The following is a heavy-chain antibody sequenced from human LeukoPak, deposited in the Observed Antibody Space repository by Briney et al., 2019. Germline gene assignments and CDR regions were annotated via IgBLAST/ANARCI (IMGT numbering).Heavy chain of an antibody. Sequence: GGSLRPSCTASGFILGDYAMSWFRQAPGKGLEWVSVIYSGGSTYYADSVKGRFTISRDNSKNTLYLQMNSLRAEDTAVYYCARVNVVVTAAGYFDYWGQGTLVTVSS. CDR2: IYSGGST. CDR1: GFILGDYA. CDR3: ARVNVVVTAAGYFDY. V-gene: IGHV3-53*01. D-gene: IGHD2-21*02. J-gene: IGHJ4*02.